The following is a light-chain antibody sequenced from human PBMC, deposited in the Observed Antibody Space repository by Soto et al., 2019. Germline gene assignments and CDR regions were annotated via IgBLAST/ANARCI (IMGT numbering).Light chain of an antibody. CDR3: QQANSFPPT. J-gene: IGKJ2*01. CDR1: KTLSNW. Sequence: DLQMTQSPSSVSASVGDRVTISCRARKTLSNWVAWYQQKPGEPPKLLIFHASNLLSGVPSRFSGSGSGTDFTLSISSVQPEDFAIYYCQQANSFPPTFAQGTKLEIK. CDR2: HAS. V-gene: IGKV1-12*01.